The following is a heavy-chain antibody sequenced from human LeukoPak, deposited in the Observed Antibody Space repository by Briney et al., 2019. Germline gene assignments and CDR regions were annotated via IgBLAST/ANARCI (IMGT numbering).Heavy chain of an antibody. J-gene: IGHJ4*02. Sequence: GESLKISCKGSGYSFTSYWIGWVRQMPGKGLEWMGIIYPGDSDTRYSPSFQGQVTISADKSISTAYLQWSSLKASDTAMYYCARLGWDSYGYDEYYLDYWGQGTLVTVSS. CDR2: IYPGDSDT. CDR3: ARLGWDSYGYDEYYLDY. CDR1: GYSFTSYW. D-gene: IGHD5-18*01. V-gene: IGHV5-51*01.